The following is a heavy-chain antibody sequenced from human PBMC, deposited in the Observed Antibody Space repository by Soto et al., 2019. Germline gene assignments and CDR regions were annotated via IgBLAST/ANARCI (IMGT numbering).Heavy chain of an antibody. Sequence: ASVKVSCKASGYTFTSYAMHWVRQAPGQRLEWMGWVNAGNGNTKYSQKFQGRVTITRDTSASTAYMELSSLRSDDTAVYYCARESYYYDSSGADFDYWGQGTLVTVSS. V-gene: IGHV1-3*01. CDR2: VNAGNGNT. CDR1: GYTFTSYA. J-gene: IGHJ4*02. CDR3: ARESYYYDSSGADFDY. D-gene: IGHD3-22*01.